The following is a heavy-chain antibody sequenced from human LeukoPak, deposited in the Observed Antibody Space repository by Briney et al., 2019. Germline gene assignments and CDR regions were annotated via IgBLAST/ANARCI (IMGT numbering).Heavy chain of an antibody. CDR2: ISYSGNT. J-gene: IGHJ4*02. Sequence: SETLSLTCTVSGGSINSHYWSWVRQPPGKGLVWIGYISYSGNTNYNPSLKSRVTISMHTSKNQLSLKLNSVTAADTAVYYCARGFPYSSIDYWGQGTLVTVSS. D-gene: IGHD6-13*01. CDR1: GGSINSHY. CDR3: ARGFPYSSIDY. V-gene: IGHV4-59*11.